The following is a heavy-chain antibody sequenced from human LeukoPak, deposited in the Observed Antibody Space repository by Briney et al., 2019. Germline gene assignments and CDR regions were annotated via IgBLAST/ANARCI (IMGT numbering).Heavy chain of an antibody. D-gene: IGHD5-18*01. V-gene: IGHV3-30*02. CDR3: AKPDVDTAMARY. CDR1: GFTFSSYG. Sequence: PGGSLRLSCAASGFTFSSYGMHWVRQAPGKGLEWVAFIRYDGSYKYYADSVKGRFTISRDNSKNTLYLQMTSLSAEDMAVYYCAKPDVDTAMARYWGQGTLVTVSS. CDR2: IRYDGSYK. J-gene: IGHJ4*02.